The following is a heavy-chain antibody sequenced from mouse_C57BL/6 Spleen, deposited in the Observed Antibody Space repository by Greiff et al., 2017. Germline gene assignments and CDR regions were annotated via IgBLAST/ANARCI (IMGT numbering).Heavy chain of an antibody. J-gene: IGHJ2*01. CDR2: INPNYGTT. V-gene: IGHV1-39*01. CDR3: ATGYGSSSFDY. CDR1: GYSFTDYN. Sequence: EVKLVESGPELVKPGASVKISCKASGYSFTDYNMNWVKQSNGKSLEWIGVINPNYGTTSYNQKFKGKATLTVDQSSSTAYMQLNSLTSEDSAVYYCATGYGSSSFDYWGQGTTLTVSS. D-gene: IGHD1-1*01.